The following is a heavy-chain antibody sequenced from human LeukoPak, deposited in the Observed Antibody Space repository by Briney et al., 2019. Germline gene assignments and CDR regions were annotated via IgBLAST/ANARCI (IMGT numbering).Heavy chain of an antibody. CDR3: ARTPVRYCSGGSCQTFDP. D-gene: IGHD2-15*01. Sequence: SETLSLTCTVSGGPISSYYWGWIRQPPGKGLEWIGYIYYSGSTNYNPSLKSRVTISVDTSKNQFSLKLSSVTAADTAVYYCARTPVRYCSGGSCQTFDPWGQGTLVTVSS. V-gene: IGHV4-59*01. J-gene: IGHJ5*02. CDR1: GGPISSYY. CDR2: IYYSGST.